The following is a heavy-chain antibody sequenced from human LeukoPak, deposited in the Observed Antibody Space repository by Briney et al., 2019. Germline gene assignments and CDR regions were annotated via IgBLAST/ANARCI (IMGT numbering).Heavy chain of an antibody. V-gene: IGHV3-23*01. CDR2: IVGNGGGI. CDR3: AKDRIPDGKYSIDF. J-gene: IGHJ4*02. Sequence: GGSLRLSCAASGFTFSTYAMNWVRKAPGKGLEWVSVIVGNGGGIHYADSVKARFTISRDNSKNTLSLQMHSLRTEDTAVYYCAKDRIPDGKYSIDFWGQGALVTVSS. D-gene: IGHD5-24*01. CDR1: GFTFSTYA.